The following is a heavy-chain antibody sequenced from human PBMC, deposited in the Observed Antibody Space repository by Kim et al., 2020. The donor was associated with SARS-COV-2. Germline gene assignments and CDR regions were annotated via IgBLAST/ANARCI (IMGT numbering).Heavy chain of an antibody. CDR3: ARESTPAASYYYYYYMDV. D-gene: IGHD2-2*01. J-gene: IGHJ6*03. V-gene: IGHV3-64*01. Sequence: VKGRFTISRDNSKNTRYLQMASLRAEDMAVYYCARESTPAASYYYYYYMDVWGKGTTVTVSS.